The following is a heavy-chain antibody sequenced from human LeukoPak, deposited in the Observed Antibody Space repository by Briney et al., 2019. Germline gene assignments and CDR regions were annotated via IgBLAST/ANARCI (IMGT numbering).Heavy chain of an antibody. V-gene: IGHV4-38-2*02. J-gene: IGHJ6*03. CDR1: GYSISSGDY. CDR3: ARAPDTAMVPPYHYYYMDV. D-gene: IGHD5-18*01. CDR2: IYHSGST. Sequence: SETLSLTCTVSGYSISSGDYWGWIRQPPGKGLEGIGSIYHSGSTYYNRSLKSRVTISGDTDKNHISLKLSCLTAEDTAVYDCARAPDTAMVPPYHYYYMDVWGKGTTVTVSS.